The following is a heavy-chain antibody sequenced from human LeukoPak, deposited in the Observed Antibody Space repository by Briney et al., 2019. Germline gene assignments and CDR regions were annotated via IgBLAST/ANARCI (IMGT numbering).Heavy chain of an antibody. CDR3: ARETTIGTKTFVDAFDI. V-gene: IGHV3-21*01. CDR1: GFTFSSYS. J-gene: IGHJ3*02. Sequence: PGGSLRLSCAASGFTFSSYSMSWVRQAPGKGLEWVSSISSSSSYIYYADSVKGRFTISRDNAKNSLYLQMNSLRAEDTAVYYCARETTIGTKTFVDAFDIWGQGTMVTVSS. CDR2: ISSSSSYI. D-gene: IGHD1-14*01.